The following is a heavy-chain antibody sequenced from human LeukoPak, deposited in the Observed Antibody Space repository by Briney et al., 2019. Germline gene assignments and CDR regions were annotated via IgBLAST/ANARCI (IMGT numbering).Heavy chain of an antibody. CDR1: GFTFDRYD. CDR2: IGSAGET. J-gene: IGHJ4*02. Sequence: GGSLRLSCVASGFTFDRYDMHWVRQAIGKGLEWVSGIGSAGETYYSVSVKGRFTISREDAKSSVYLQMNNLRVGDTAIYYCGRDDTLDYWGQGTLVTVSS. V-gene: IGHV3-13*04. CDR3: GRDDTLDY.